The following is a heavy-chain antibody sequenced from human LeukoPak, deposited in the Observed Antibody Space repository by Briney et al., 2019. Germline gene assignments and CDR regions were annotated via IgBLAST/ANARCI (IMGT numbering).Heavy chain of an antibody. J-gene: IGHJ4*02. D-gene: IGHD6-19*01. CDR2: INPNSGAT. CDR3: ATTFSSGWYFHY. CDR1: GYTFTDYY. V-gene: IGHV1-2*02. Sequence: ASVKVSCKASGYTFTDYYMHWVRQAPGQGLEWMGWINPNSGATIYAQKFRGRVTMTRDSSISTAYMEVSRLTSDDTDVYHCATTFSSGWYFHYWGQGTLVTVSS.